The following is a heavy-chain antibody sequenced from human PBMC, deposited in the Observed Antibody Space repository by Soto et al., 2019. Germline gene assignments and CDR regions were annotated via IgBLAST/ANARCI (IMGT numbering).Heavy chain of an antibody. CDR1: GGSLSGFY. CDR2: INYSGGT. D-gene: IGHD2-2*01. Sequence: QVQLQQWGAGLLKPSETLSLTCGVYGGSLSGFYWSWIRQSPGKGLEWIGAINYSGGTRNNPSLKSRVTISVDRSKNQFSLKLTSLTAADTAVYYCARGRGCSSSTCYEDNWGQGTLVTVSS. J-gene: IGHJ4*02. CDR3: ARGRGCSSSTCYEDN. V-gene: IGHV4-34*01.